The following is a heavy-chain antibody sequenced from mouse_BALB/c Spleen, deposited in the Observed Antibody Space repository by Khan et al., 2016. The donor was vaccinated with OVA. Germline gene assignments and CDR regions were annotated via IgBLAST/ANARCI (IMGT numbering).Heavy chain of an antibody. CDR3: ARPPYFSYTLDY. V-gene: IGHV9-3-1*01. Sequence: QIQLVQSGPELKKPGETVKISCKASGYTFTNYGMNWVKQSPGKALKWMGWINTYTGEPTYADDIKGRFAFSLETSATTAYLQINNLKNEDTATYFCARPPYFSYTLDYWGQGTSVTVSS. D-gene: IGHD2-10*01. CDR2: INTYTGEP. J-gene: IGHJ4*01. CDR1: GYTFTNYG.